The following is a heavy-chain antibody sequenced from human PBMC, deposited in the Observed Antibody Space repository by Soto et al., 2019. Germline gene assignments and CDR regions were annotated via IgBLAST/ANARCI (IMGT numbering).Heavy chain of an antibody. Sequence: GGSLRLSCAASGFTFSSYEMIWVRQAPGKGLEWISYINSDGNTIYYADSVKGRFTISRDSAKNSLYLQMNSLRAEDTAVYYCARDILSGGAYPDSWGQGTKVTVSS. V-gene: IGHV3-48*03. J-gene: IGHJ5*01. CDR3: ARDILSGGAYPDS. CDR2: INSDGNTI. D-gene: IGHD3-10*01. CDR1: GFTFSSYE.